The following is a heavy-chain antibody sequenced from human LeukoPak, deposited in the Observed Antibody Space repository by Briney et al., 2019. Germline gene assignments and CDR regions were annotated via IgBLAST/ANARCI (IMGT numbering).Heavy chain of an antibody. Sequence: PSETLPLTCTVSGGSVSSVSYYWSWIRQPPGKGLEWIGYMYYSGNTNYNPSLKSRVTISVDTSKNQYSLKLSSVTAADTAVYYCARAFTSGSSQFDYWGQGTLVAVSS. J-gene: IGHJ4*02. CDR3: ARAFTSGSSQFDY. V-gene: IGHV4-61*01. CDR1: GGSVSSVSYY. CDR2: MYYSGNT. D-gene: IGHD2-15*01.